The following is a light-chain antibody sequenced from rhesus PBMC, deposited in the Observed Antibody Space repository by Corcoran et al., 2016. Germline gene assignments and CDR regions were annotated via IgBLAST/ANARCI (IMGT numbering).Light chain of an antibody. CDR3: QQYNRARPT. J-gene: IGKJ1*01. CDR1: QGISSW. Sequence: DIQMTQSPSSLSASVGDRVTITCRASQGISSWLARYQQKPGKAPKLLVYKAASLQSGVPSRFSGVGSGTDFTLTSSSLQPEDFATYYCQQYNRARPTFGQGTKVEIK. CDR2: KAA. V-gene: IGKV1-21*01.